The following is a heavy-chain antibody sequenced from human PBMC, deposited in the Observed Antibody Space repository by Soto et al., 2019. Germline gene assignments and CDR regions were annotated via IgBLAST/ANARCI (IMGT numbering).Heavy chain of an antibody. V-gene: IGHV1-2*04. CDR2: INPNSGGT. CDR3: ARDLGDIVVVPAANYYYYGMDV. CDR1: GYTFTGYY. Sequence: ASVKVSCKASGYTFTGYYMHWVRQAPGQGLEWMGWINPNSGGTNYAQKFQGWVTMTRDTSISTAYMELSKLRSDDTAVYYCARDLGDIVVVPAANYYYYGMDVWGQGTTVTVSS. D-gene: IGHD2-2*01. J-gene: IGHJ6*02.